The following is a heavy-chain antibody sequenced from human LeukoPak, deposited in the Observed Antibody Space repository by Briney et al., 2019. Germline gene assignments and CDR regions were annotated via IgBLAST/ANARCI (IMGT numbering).Heavy chain of an antibody. J-gene: IGHJ4*02. V-gene: IGHV3-7*05. Sequence: GGSLRLSCAASGFSFSSYWMSWVRQAPGKGLEWVANIKLDGSETYYVDSVKGRFTISRDNSKNTLYLQMNSLRAEDTAVYYCAHVESDYWGQGTLVTVSS. CDR2: IKLDGSET. D-gene: IGHD5-24*01. CDR1: GFSFSSYW. CDR3: AHVESDY.